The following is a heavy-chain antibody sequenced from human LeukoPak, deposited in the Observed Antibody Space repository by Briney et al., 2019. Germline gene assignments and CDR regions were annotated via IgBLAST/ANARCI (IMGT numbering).Heavy chain of an antibody. CDR2: ISYDGRNK. CDR1: GFTFSSYA. V-gene: IGHV3-30*04. D-gene: IGHD2-15*01. CDR3: EREVEAFDI. Sequence: GGSLRLSCAASGFTFSSYAMHWVRQAPGKGLEWVAVISYDGRNKYYAYSVKGRFTISRDNSKNTLYLQMNSLRAEDTAVYYCEREVEAFDIWGQGTMVTVSS. J-gene: IGHJ3*02.